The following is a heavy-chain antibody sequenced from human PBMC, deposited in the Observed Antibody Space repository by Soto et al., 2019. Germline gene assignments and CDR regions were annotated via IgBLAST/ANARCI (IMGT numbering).Heavy chain of an antibody. D-gene: IGHD5-12*01. V-gene: IGHV4-59*01. CDR1: GGSISSYY. CDR2: IYYSGST. Sequence: SETLSLTCTVSGGSISSYYWSWIRQPPGKGLEWIGYIYYSGSTNYNPSLKSRVTISVDTSKNQFSLKLSSVTAADTAVYYCARERRGYTNWFDPWGQGTLVTVSS. CDR3: ARERRGYTNWFDP. J-gene: IGHJ5*02.